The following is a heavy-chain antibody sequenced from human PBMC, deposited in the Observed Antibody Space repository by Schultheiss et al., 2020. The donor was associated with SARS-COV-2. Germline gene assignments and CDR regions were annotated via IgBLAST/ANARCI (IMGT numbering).Heavy chain of an antibody. V-gene: IGHV4-34*01. CDR2: INHSGST. D-gene: IGHD5-24*01. Sequence: SETLSLTCAVYGGSFSGYYWSWIRQPPGKGLEWIGEINHSGSTNHNPSLKSRVTISVDTSKNQFSLKLSSVTAADTAVYYCARDARYGFRGRSERGMDVWGQGTTVTVSS. CDR3: ARDARYGFRGRSERGMDV. CDR1: GGSFSGYY. J-gene: IGHJ6*02.